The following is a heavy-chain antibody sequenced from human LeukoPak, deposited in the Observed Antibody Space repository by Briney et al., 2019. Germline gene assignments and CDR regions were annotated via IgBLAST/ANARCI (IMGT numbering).Heavy chain of an antibody. V-gene: IGHV3-21*01. Sequence: GASLRLSCAASGLTFLSYSMNWLRQAPGKGLEGVSSISSSSSYIYYADSVKGRFTISRDNANNSLYLQMNSLRAEDTAVYYCERDEVVVAATPGGYYYYGMDVWGKGTTVTVSS. CDR1: GLTFLSYS. D-gene: IGHD2-15*01. J-gene: IGHJ6*04. CDR3: ERDEVVVAATPGGYYYYGMDV. CDR2: ISSSSSYI.